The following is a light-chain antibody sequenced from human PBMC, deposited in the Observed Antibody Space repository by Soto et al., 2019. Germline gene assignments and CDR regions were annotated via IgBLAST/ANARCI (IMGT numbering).Light chain of an antibody. CDR2: EVT. CDR3: CSYTRTSTYV. J-gene: IGLJ1*01. CDR1: SSDVGGYNY. Sequence: QSALTQPPSASGSPGQSVTISCTGTSSDVGGYNYVSWYQQHPGKAPKLMIYEVTKRPSGVSNRFSGSKSGSTASLTISGLQAEDEADYYCCSYTRTSTYVFGTGTKLTVL. V-gene: IGLV2-14*01.